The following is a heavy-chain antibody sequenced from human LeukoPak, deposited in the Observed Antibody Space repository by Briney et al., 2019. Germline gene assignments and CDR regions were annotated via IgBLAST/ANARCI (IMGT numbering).Heavy chain of an antibody. Sequence: GGSLRLSCAASGFTFSSYAMSWVRQAPGKGLEWVSAISGSGGSTYYADSVKGRFTISRENSKNTLYLQMNSLRAEDTAVYYCAKAVWFGELFGPVDYWGQGTLVTVSS. J-gene: IGHJ4*02. CDR1: GFTFSSYA. CDR2: ISGSGGST. V-gene: IGHV3-23*01. CDR3: AKAVWFGELFGPVDY. D-gene: IGHD3-10*01.